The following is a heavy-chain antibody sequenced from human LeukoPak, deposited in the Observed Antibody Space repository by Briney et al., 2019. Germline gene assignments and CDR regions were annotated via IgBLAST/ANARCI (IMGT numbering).Heavy chain of an antibody. Sequence: SVKVSCKASGGTFSSYAISWVRQAPGQGLEWMGGIIPIFGTANYAQKFQGRVTIIRDTSASTAYMELSSLRSEDTAVYYCARNRGGTGDFDHWGQGTLVTVSS. J-gene: IGHJ4*02. CDR3: ARNRGGTGDFDH. CDR1: GGTFSSYA. V-gene: IGHV1-69*05. D-gene: IGHD1-1*01. CDR2: IIPIFGTA.